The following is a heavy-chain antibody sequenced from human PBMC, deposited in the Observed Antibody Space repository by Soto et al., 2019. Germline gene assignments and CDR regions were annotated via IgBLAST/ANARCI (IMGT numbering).Heavy chain of an antibody. CDR3: ARVPALFDYGDYLDY. V-gene: IGHV3-7*05. CDR1: GFTFGSYW. CDR2: INQAGSEK. J-gene: IGHJ4*02. D-gene: IGHD4-17*01. Sequence: EVQLVESGGGLVQPGGSRRLSCAASGFTFGSYWMSWVRQAPGKGLEWVANINQAGSEKYYVDSAKGRFTISRDNAWTSVYLQMNSLRAEDTAVYYCARVPALFDYGDYLDYWGQGTLVTVSS.